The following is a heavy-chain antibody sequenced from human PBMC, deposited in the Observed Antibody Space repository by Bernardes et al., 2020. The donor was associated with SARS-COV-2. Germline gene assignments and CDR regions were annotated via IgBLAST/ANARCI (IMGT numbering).Heavy chain of an antibody. CDR1: GFTFRSYW. Sequence: GGSLRLSCAASGFTFRSYWMHWVRQAPGQGLVWVSRLNRDGRSTSYADSVKGRFTISRDNAKNTLYLQMNSLRAEDTAVYYCARDISTTLGYCSGGSCSTDYWGQGTLVTVSS. V-gene: IGHV3-74*01. CDR3: ARDISTTLGYCSGGSCSTDY. J-gene: IGHJ4*02. D-gene: IGHD2-15*01. CDR2: LNRDGRST.